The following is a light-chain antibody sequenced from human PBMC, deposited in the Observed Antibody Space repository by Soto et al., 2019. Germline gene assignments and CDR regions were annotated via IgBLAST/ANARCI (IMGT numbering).Light chain of an antibody. CDR3: QLYGSSPLFT. V-gene: IGKV3-20*01. J-gene: IGKJ3*01. CDR1: QSVSSTY. Sequence: EIVLTQSPDTLSLSPGERATLSCRASQSVSSTYLAWFQQRPGQTPRLLISGASSSATGIPERFSGGGSGTDFTLTISRLEPEDVAVYWCQLYGSSPLFTFGPGTKVDIK. CDR2: GAS.